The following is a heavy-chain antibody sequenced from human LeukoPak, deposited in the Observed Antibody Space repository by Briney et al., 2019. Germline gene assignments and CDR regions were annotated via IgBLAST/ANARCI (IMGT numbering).Heavy chain of an antibody. CDR1: GGSISSSSYY. D-gene: IGHD3-16*02. CDR3: ARRVSFGGVIDYFDY. V-gene: IGHV4-39*01. CDR2: IYYSGST. J-gene: IGHJ4*02. Sequence: SETLSLTCTVSGGSISSSSYYWGWIRQPPGKGLEWIGSIYYSGSTYYNPSLKSRVTISVDTSKNQFSLKLSSVTAADTAVYYCARRVSFGGVIDYFDYWGQGTLVTVSS.